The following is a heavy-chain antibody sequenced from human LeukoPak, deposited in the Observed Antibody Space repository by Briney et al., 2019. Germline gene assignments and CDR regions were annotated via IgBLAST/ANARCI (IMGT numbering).Heavy chain of an antibody. CDR2: IYYSGST. CDR3: ARHGLGSSWYGEYYYGMDV. D-gene: IGHD6-13*01. Sequence: SETLSLTCTVSGGSISSYYWSWIRQPPGKGLECIGYIYYSGSTNYNPSLKSRVTISVDTSKDQFSLKLSSVTAADTAVYYCARHGLGSSWYGEYYYGMDVWGQGTTVTVSS. J-gene: IGHJ6*02. V-gene: IGHV4-59*08. CDR1: GGSISSYY.